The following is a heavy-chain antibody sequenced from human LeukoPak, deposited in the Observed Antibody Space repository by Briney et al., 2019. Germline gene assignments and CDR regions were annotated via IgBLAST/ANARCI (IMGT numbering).Heavy chain of an antibody. J-gene: IGHJ5*02. CDR1: GGSISSSSYY. Sequence: PSETLSLTCTVSGGSISSSSYYWGWIRQPPGKGLEWIGSIYYSGSTYYNPSLKSRVTISVDTSKNQFSLKLSSVTAADTAVYYCARDVCSGGSCYGKDTENWFDPWGQGTLVTVSS. CDR3: ARDVCSGGSCYGKDTENWFDP. CDR2: IYYSGST. D-gene: IGHD2-15*01. V-gene: IGHV4-39*07.